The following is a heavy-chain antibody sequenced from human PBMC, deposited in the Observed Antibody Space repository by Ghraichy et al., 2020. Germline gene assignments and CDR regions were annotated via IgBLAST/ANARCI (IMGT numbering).Heavy chain of an antibody. J-gene: IGHJ5*02. D-gene: IGHD3-22*01. Sequence: GGSLRLSCAASGFTFTAYGMHWVRQAPGKGLAWMAVVSYDGSNTKYADSVKGRFTISRDNSKNTLYLEMNSLRTEDTALYYCARTYYYDLGGHYRLVGEFDLWGQGTLVTVSS. CDR1: GFTFTAYG. V-gene: IGHV3-30*19. CDR3: ARTYYYDLGGHYRLVGEFDL. CDR2: VSYDGSNT.